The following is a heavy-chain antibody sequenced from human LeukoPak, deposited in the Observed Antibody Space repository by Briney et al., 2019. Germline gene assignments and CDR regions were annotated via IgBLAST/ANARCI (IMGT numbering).Heavy chain of an antibody. D-gene: IGHD1-14*01. J-gene: IGHJ4*02. CDR3: ARAVWRGQFDY. V-gene: IGHV4-30-4*01. CDR2: IYYSGST. Sequence: SQTLSLTCTVSGGPISSGDYYWSWIRQPPGKGLEWIGYIYYSGSTYYNPSLKSRVTISVDTSKNQFSLKLSSVTAADTAVYYCARAVWRGQFDYWGQGTLVTVSS. CDR1: GGPISSGDYY.